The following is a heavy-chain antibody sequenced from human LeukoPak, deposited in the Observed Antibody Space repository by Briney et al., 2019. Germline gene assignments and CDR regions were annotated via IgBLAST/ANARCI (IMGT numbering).Heavy chain of an antibody. J-gene: IGHJ6*03. Sequence: ASVTVSCKASGYTFTGYYMHWVRQAPGQGLEWMGWINPNSGGTNYAQKFQGRVTMTRDMSTSTIYMELSSLRSEDTAVYYCARDSSYDSSGNYYKTDYMDVWGKGTTVTVSS. CDR2: INPNSGGT. V-gene: IGHV1-2*02. CDR1: GYTFTGYY. CDR3: ARDSSYDSSGNYYKTDYMDV. D-gene: IGHD3-22*01.